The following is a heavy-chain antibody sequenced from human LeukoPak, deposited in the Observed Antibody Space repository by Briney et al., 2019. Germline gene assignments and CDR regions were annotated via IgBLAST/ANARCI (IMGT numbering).Heavy chain of an antibody. Sequence: GGSLRLSCAASGFTFSSYGMHWVRQAPGKGLEWVAFIRYDGSNKYYADSVKGRFTISRDNSKNTLYLQMNSLRAEDTAVYYCAKGSFVVVAAWGLDYWGQGTLVTVSS. V-gene: IGHV3-30*02. CDR2: IRYDGSNK. CDR3: AKGSFVVVAAWGLDY. D-gene: IGHD2-15*01. CDR1: GFTFSSYG. J-gene: IGHJ4*02.